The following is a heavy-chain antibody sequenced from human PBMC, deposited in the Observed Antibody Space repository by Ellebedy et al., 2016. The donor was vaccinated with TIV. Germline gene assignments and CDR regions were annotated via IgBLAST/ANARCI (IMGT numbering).Heavy chain of an antibody. Sequence: GESLKISCAASGFTFNDHYMDWVRQAPGKGLEYVGRTRSKVNTYTTEYAASVRGRFTISRDNSQNSLYLQMNSLKTEDTAVYYCTREPGGIYDLWGRGTLVTVSS. D-gene: IGHD3-16*01. V-gene: IGHV3-72*01. CDR1: GFTFNDHY. CDR2: TRSKVNTYTT. J-gene: IGHJ2*01. CDR3: TREPGGIYDL.